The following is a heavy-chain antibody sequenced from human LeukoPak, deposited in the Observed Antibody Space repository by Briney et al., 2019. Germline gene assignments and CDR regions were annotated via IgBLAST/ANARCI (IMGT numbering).Heavy chain of an antibody. Sequence: GRSLRLSCATSGFTFDDYAMHWVRHAPGKGLEWVSGISWNSGSIGYADSVKGRFTISRDNAKNSLYLQMNSLRAEDTALYYCAKDYDFWSGYSDYWGQGTLVTVSS. V-gene: IGHV3-9*01. J-gene: IGHJ4*02. CDR1: GFTFDDYA. CDR3: AKDYDFWSGYSDY. D-gene: IGHD3-3*01. CDR2: ISWNSGSI.